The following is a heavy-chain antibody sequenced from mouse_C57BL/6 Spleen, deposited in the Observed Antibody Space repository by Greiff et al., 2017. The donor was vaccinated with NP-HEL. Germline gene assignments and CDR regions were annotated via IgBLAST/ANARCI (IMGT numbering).Heavy chain of an antibody. CDR1: GYAFSSYW. D-gene: IGHD4-1*02. Sequence: QVQLKESGAELVKPGASVKISCKASGYAFSSYWMNWVKQRPGKGLEWFGQIYPGDGDTNYNGKFKGKATLTADKSSSTAYMQLSSLTSEDSAVYFCARSAQLGPFDYWGQGTTLTVSS. CDR2: IYPGDGDT. V-gene: IGHV1-80*01. CDR3: ARSAQLGPFDY. J-gene: IGHJ2*01.